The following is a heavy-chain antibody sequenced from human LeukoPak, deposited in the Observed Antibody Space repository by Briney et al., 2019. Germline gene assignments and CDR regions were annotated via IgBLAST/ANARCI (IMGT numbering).Heavy chain of an antibody. CDR3: ARRRYSGSSQHFDY. J-gene: IGHJ4*02. V-gene: IGHV3-7*01. CDR2: IKQDGSEK. CDR1: GFTFSSYW. Sequence: GGSLRLSSAASGFTFSSYWMSWVRQAPGKGLEWVANIKQDGSEKYYVDSVKGRFTISRDNAKNSLYLQMNSLRAEDTAVYYCARRRYSGSSQHFDYWGQGTLVTVSS. D-gene: IGHD1-26*01.